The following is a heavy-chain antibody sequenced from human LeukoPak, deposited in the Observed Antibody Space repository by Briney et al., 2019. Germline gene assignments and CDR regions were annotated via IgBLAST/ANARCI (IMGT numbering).Heavy chain of an antibody. CDR1: GFTFTKYW. Sequence: GGSLRLSCAASGFTFTKYWMTWVRQAPGRGLEWVGNIKQDGSDKNYMDSVKGRFTISRDNTKNSVYLQMSSLRAEDTAVYYCAREVWGPEYWGQGTLVTVSS. D-gene: IGHD1-14*01. J-gene: IGHJ4*02. V-gene: IGHV3-7*01. CDR3: AREVWGPEY. CDR2: IKQDGSDK.